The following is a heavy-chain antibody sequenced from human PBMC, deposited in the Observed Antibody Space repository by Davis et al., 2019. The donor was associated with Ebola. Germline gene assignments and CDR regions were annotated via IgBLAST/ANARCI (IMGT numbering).Heavy chain of an antibody. J-gene: IGHJ6*02. CDR2: INAGNGNT. D-gene: IGHD3-3*01. CDR3: ARGDDFWSGYYREQYYYYGMDV. CDR1: GYTFTSYA. Sequence: AASVKVSCKASGYTFTSYAMHWVRQAPGQRLEWMGWINAGNGNTKYSQKFQGRVTITRDTSASTAYMELGSLRSEDTAVYYCARGDDFWSGYYREQYYYYGMDVWGQGTTVTVSS. V-gene: IGHV1-3*01.